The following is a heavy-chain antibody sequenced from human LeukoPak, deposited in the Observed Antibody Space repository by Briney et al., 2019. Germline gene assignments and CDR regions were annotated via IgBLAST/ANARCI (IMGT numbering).Heavy chain of an antibody. J-gene: IGHJ4*02. CDR1: GFTFSDYY. V-gene: IGHV3-11*04. CDR2: ISSSGSTI. Sequence: GGSLRLSCAASGFTFSDYYMSWIRQAPGKGLEWVSYISSSGSTIYYADSVKGRFTISRDNAKNSLYLQMNSLRAEDTAVYYCARDPPDYYDSSGFCFDYWGQGTLVTVSS. D-gene: IGHD3-22*01. CDR3: ARDPPDYYDSSGFCFDY.